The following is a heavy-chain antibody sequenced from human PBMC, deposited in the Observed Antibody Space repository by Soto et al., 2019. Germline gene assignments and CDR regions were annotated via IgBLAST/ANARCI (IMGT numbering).Heavy chain of an antibody. J-gene: IGHJ4*02. D-gene: IGHD2-15*01. Sequence: GESLKISCKGSGYSFTSYWIGWVRQMPGKGLEWMGIIYPGDSETRYSPSFQGQVTVSADKPISTAYLQWSSLKTSDTAMYFCARHLRSGGSRSGFDYWGQGSLVTVSS. CDR2: IYPGDSET. CDR1: GYSFTSYW. V-gene: IGHV5-51*01. CDR3: ARHLRSGGSRSGFDY.